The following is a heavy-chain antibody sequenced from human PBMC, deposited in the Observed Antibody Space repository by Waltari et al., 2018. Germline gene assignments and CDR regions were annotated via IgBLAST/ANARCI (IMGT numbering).Heavy chain of an antibody. CDR2: ILSSGRTT. CDR1: GFTFSSYD. D-gene: IGHD5-12*01. V-gene: IGHV3-48*03. CDR3: ARDGYNSFDY. Sequence: EVHLVESGGGLVQPGGSLRLSCAPSGFTFSSYDMTWVRQAPGKGLEWVAYILSSGRTTYYTDSVKGRFTISRDNAKNSLYLQMNSLRAEDTAVYYCARDGYNSFDYWGQGTLVTVSS. J-gene: IGHJ4*02.